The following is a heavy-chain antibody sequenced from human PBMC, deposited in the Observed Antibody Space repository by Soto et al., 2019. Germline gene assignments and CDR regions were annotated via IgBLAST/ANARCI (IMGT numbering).Heavy chain of an antibody. CDR2: INHLGSI. CDR3: ARTDYYYYMAV. J-gene: IGHJ6*03. V-gene: IGHV4-34*01. CDR1: GESLSDYF. Sequence: SETLSLTCVVSGESLSDYFWSWIRQPPGMALEWIGEINHLGSINYNPSLKSRVTISVDTSKNQFSLKLSSVTAADTAVYYCARTDYYYYMAVWGKGTTVTVSS.